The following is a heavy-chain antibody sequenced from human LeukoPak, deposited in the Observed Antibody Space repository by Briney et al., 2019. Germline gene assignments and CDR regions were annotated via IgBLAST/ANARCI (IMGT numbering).Heavy chain of an antibody. V-gene: IGHV3-30-3*01. J-gene: IGHJ5*02. CDR1: GFTFSSYA. CDR3: ARRNDYGDPGWFDP. D-gene: IGHD4-17*01. CDR2: ISYDGSNK. Sequence: PGGSLRLSCAASGFTFSSYAMHWVRQAPGKGLEWVAVISYDGSNKYYADSVKGRFTISRDNSKDTLYLQMNSLRAEDTAVYYCARRNDYGDPGWFDPWGQGTLVTVSS.